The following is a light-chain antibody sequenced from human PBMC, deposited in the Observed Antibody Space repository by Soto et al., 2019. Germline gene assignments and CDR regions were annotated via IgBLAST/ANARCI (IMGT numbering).Light chain of an antibody. V-gene: IGKV3-15*01. J-gene: IGKJ1*01. CDR3: QPYNTWLWT. CDR2: GAS. CDR1: QSINAH. Sequence: EVVMTQSPATLSLSPGERVTLSCRASQSINAHFAWYQQKPGQAPRLLILGASTRATGIPARVSGSGFGTESILTISSLQSEDFAFYYCQPYNTWLWTFGQGTKVQIQ.